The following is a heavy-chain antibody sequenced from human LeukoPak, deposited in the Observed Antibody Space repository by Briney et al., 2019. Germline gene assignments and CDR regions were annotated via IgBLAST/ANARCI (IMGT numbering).Heavy chain of an antibody. CDR1: GASIITTNYY. J-gene: IGHJ4*02. D-gene: IGHD4-11*01. Sequence: SETLSLTCTVSGASIITTNYYWGWIRQPPGKGLEWIGSISYSGNAYYNPSLRSRLSISMDASKNQFSLEVRSVTAADTAVYYCARNLGQTWGTVTTDLWYFDHWGQGTLVPVSS. CDR2: ISYSGNA. CDR3: ARNLGQTWGTVTTDLWYFDH. V-gene: IGHV4-39*01.